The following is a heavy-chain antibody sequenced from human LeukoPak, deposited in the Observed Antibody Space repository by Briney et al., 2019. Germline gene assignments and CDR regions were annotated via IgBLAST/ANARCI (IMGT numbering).Heavy chain of an antibody. CDR1: GGSISTSRHY. J-gene: IGHJ3*02. V-gene: IGHV4-39*01. CDR3: ARHSRSAYTGYENAFDI. Sequence: PSETLSLTCTVSGGSISTSRHYWGWIRQPPGKGLEWIGSMYYSGSTYYDPSLKSRITMSVDTSKNQFSLKLNSVTAADTGIYYCARHSRSAYTGYENAFDIWGQGTMVTVSS. CDR2: MYYSGST. D-gene: IGHD5-12*01.